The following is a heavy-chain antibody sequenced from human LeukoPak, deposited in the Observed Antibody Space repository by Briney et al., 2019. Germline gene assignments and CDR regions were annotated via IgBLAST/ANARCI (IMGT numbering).Heavy chain of an antibody. Sequence: PGGSLRLSCAASGFSFSSHAMTWVRQAPGEGLEWVSALSASGGTTYYADSVKSRFTTSRDNSKNTLYLHMNSLRAEDTAVYYCAKRPREYCSSTSCPNWFDTWGQGTLVTVSS. D-gene: IGHD2-2*01. V-gene: IGHV3-23*01. J-gene: IGHJ5*02. CDR3: AKRPREYCSSTSCPNWFDT. CDR1: GFSFSSHA. CDR2: LSASGGTT.